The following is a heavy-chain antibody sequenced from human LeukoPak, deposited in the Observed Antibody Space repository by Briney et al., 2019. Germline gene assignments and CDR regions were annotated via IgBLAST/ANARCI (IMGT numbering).Heavy chain of an antibody. Sequence: ASVKVSCKASGYTFTGYYMHWVRQAPGQGLEWMGWINPNSGGTNYAQKFQGRVTMTRGTSISTAYMELSRLRSDDTAVYYCARYYDFWSGYFSNWFDPWGQGTLVTVSS. J-gene: IGHJ5*02. V-gene: IGHV1-2*02. CDR3: ARYYDFWSGYFSNWFDP. CDR1: GYTFTGYY. D-gene: IGHD3-3*01. CDR2: INPNSGGT.